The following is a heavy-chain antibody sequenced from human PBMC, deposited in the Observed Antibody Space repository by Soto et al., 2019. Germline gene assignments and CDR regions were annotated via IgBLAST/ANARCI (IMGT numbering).Heavy chain of an antibody. CDR1: GYTFTSYG. CDR2: ISAYNGNT. V-gene: IGHV1-18*04. Sequence: QVQLVQSGAEVKKPGASVKVSCKASGYTFTSYGISWVRQAPGQGLEWMGWISAYNGNTNYAQKLQGRVTMTTDTATSTAYMEVRSLRSDDTAVYYCARVIVVVVAATVSVNWFDPWGQGTLVTVSS. CDR3: ARVIVVVVAATVSVNWFDP. D-gene: IGHD2-15*01. J-gene: IGHJ5*02.